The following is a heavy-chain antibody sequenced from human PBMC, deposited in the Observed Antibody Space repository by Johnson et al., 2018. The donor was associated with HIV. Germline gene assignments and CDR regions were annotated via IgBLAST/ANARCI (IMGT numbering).Heavy chain of an antibody. Sequence: QVQLVESGGGVVQPGGSLRLSCSASRFTFSYYGMHWVRQAPGKGLEWVTFIRFNGSHKYYADSVKGRFTISRDNSKNTLYLQMNSLRAEDTAVYYCARDQGELRRTHAFDIWGQGTMVTVSS. CDR1: RFTFSYYG. V-gene: IGHV3-30*02. D-gene: IGHD1-14*01. J-gene: IGHJ3*02. CDR2: IRFNGSHK. CDR3: ARDQGELRRTHAFDI.